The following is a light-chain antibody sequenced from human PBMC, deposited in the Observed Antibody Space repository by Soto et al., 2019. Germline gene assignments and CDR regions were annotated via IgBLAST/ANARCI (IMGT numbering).Light chain of an antibody. CDR3: LLSYGGSQV. V-gene: IGLV7-43*01. Sequence: QAVVTQESSLTVSPGETVTLTCASSTGAVTSAYYPSWFQQKPGQAPRALIYSTDNKDSCTPARFSGSILGDKAALTVSGVQPEDEADYYGLLSYGGSQVFGGGTKLTVL. J-gene: IGLJ2*01. CDR2: STD. CDR1: TGAVTSAYY.